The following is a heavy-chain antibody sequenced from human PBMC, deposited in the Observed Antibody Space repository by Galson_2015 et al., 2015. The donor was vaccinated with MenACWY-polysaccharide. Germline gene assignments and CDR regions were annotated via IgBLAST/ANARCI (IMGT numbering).Heavy chain of an antibody. CDR2: IKSKTDGGTT. Sequence: SLRLSCAASGFTFSNAWMSWVRQAPGKGLEWVGRIKSKTDGGTTDYAAPVKGRFTISRDDSKNTLYLQMNSLKTEDTAVYYCTTDWGEYYDYVWGSYRIDYWGQGTLVTVSS. CDR1: GFTFSNAW. CDR3: TTDWGEYYDYVWGSYRIDY. D-gene: IGHD3-16*02. J-gene: IGHJ4*02. V-gene: IGHV3-15*01.